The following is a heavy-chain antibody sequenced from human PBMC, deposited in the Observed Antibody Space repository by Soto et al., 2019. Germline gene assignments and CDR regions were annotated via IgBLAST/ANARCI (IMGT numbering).Heavy chain of an antibody. Sequence: QVQLQESGPGLVMPSQTLSLTCTVSGGSISSGGYYWSWIRQHPGKGLEWIGYIYYNGDTYYNPSLKSRVSISLDTSKNQFSLRLTSVTAADTAVYYCARSHRDNWGSPDYFDYWGQGTLVTVSS. CDR1: GGSISSGGYY. D-gene: IGHD7-27*01. CDR2: IYYNGDT. J-gene: IGHJ4*02. V-gene: IGHV4-31*03. CDR3: ARSHRDNWGSPDYFDY.